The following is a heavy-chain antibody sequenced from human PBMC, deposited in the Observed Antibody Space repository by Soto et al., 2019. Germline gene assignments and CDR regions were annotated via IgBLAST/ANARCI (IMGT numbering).Heavy chain of an antibody. D-gene: IGHD2-2*01. J-gene: IGHJ6*02. CDR3: ARLHGYCISSSFHGHYAMDV. V-gene: IGHV4-39*01. CDR2: IYYSGIT. CDR1: SASISSSSYT. Sequence: SKTLSLTCTVSSASISSSSYTWGWIRQPPGKGLEWIGSIYYSGITYYNPSLNSRVTVSVDTSKNQFSLKVTSVTAADTAVYYCARLHGYCISSSFHGHYAMDVWGQGTLVTVSS.